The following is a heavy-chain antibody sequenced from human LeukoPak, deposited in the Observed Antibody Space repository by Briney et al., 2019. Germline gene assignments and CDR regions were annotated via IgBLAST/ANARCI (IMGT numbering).Heavy chain of an antibody. J-gene: IGHJ4*02. Sequence: SETLPLTCTVSGGSISSYYWSWIRQPPGKGLEWIGYIYYSGSTNYNPSLKSRVTISVDTSKNQFSLKLSSVTAADTAVYYCARGSHYWGQGTLVTVSS. CDR2: IYYSGST. CDR3: ARGSHY. V-gene: IGHV4-59*01. CDR1: GGSISSYY.